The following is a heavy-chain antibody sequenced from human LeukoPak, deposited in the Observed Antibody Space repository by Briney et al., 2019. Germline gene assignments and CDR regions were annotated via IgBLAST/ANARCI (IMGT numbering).Heavy chain of an antibody. CDR2: ISGSGGST. V-gene: IGHV3-23*01. J-gene: IGHJ4*02. CDR3: AKVGVPTRPYYFDY. D-gene: IGHD3-10*01. CDR1: RFTFSSYA. Sequence: GGSLRLSCAASRFTFSSYAVSWVRQAPGKGLEWVSAISGSGGSTYYADSVKGRFTISRDNSKNTLYLQMNSLRAEDTAVYYCAKVGVPTRPYYFDYWGQGTLVTVSS.